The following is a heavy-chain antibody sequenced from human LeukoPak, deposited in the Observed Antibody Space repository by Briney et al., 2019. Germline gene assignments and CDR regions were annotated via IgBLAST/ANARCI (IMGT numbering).Heavy chain of an antibody. D-gene: IGHD3-22*01. J-gene: IGHJ4*02. CDR2: IKPDGSDK. Sequence: GGSLRLSCAASGFSFSNYWMSWVRQAPGKGLEWVANIKPDGSDKYYVDSVKGRSTTSRDNAKNSLYLQMNSLRAEDTAVYYCVRLGDRSGYYDFWGQGALVTVSS. CDR3: VRLGDRSGYYDF. V-gene: IGHV3-7*01. CDR1: GFSFSNYW.